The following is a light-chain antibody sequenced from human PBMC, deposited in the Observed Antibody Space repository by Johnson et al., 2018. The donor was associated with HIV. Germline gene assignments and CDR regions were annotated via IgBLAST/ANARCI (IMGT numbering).Light chain of an antibody. J-gene: IGLJ1*01. Sequence: QSVLTQPPSVSAAPGQKVTISCSGSSSNIGNNYVSWYQQLPGTAPKLLIYENYKRPSGIPDRFSGSKSGPSATLGITGLQTGDEADYYCGTWDSSLSKVFGTGTKVTVL. CDR2: ENY. CDR3: GTWDSSLSKV. CDR1: SSNIGNNY. V-gene: IGLV1-51*02.